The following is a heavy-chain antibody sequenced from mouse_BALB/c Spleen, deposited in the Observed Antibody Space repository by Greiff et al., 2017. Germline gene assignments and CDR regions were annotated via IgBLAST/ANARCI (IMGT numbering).Heavy chain of an antibody. CDR2: ISNGGGST. CDR1: GFTFSSYT. Sequence: EVKLVESGGGLVQPGGSLKLSCAASGFTFSSYTMSWVRQTPEKRLEWVAYISNGGGSTYYPDTVKGRFTISRDNAKNTLYLQMSSLKSEDTAMYYCARHESGNSYAMDYWGQGTSVTVSS. J-gene: IGHJ4*01. CDR3: ARHESGNSYAMDY. V-gene: IGHV5-12-2*01. D-gene: IGHD2-1*01.